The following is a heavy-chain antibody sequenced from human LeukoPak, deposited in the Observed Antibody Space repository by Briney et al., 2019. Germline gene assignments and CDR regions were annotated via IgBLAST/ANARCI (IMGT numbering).Heavy chain of an antibody. CDR1: GFTFSSYW. CDR2: IKQDGSEK. V-gene: IGHV3-7*01. CDR3: ARVPYFMITFGGVIATNFDY. D-gene: IGHD3-16*02. J-gene: IGHJ4*02. Sequence: PGGSLRLSCAASGFTFSSYWMSWVRQAPGKGLEWVANIKQDGSEKYYVDSVKGRFTISRDNPKNSLYLQMNSLRAEDTAVYYCARVPYFMITFGGVIATNFDYWGQGTLVTVSS.